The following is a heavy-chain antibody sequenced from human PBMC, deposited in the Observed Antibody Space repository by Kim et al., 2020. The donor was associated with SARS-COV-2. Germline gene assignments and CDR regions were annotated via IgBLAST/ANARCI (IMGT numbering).Heavy chain of an antibody. CDR1: GGSFSGYY. Sequence: SETLSLTCAVYGGSFSGYYWSWIRQPPGKGLEWIGEINHSGSTNYNPSLKSRVAISVDTSKNQFSLKLSSVTAADTAVYYCARGFLYSYGFRHGYYFDYWGQGTLVTVSS. CDR3: ARGFLYSYGFRHGYYFDY. J-gene: IGHJ4*02. V-gene: IGHV4-34*01. D-gene: IGHD5-18*01. CDR2: INHSGST.